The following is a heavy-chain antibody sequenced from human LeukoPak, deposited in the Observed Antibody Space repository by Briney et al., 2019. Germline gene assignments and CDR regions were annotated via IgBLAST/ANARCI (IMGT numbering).Heavy chain of an antibody. V-gene: IGHV1-18*01. CDR1: GYTFTSYG. D-gene: IGHD2-21*02. CDR3: ARDALAYCGGDCYSVY. J-gene: IGHJ4*02. CDR2: ISAYNGNT. Sequence: ASVKVSCKASGYTFTSYGISWVRQAPGQGLEWMGWISAYNGNTNYAQKLQGRVTMTTDTSTSTAYMELRSLRSDDTAVYYCARDALAYCGGDCYSVYWGQGTLVTVSS.